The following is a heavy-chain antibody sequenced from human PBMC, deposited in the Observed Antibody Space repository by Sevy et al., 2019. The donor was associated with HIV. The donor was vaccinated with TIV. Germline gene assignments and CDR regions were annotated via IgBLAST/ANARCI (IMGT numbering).Heavy chain of an antibody. J-gene: IGHJ4*02. CDR3: ARAGYYSGFYDILTGLDY. V-gene: IGHV1-18*01. CDR2: ISVYNGNT. Sequence: ASVKVSCKASGYTFTSYGISWARQAPGQGLEWMGWISVYNGNTNYAQKLQARVTTTTDTSTSTAYMELRSLRSDDTAVYYCARAGYYSGFYDILTGLDYWGQGTLVTVSS. D-gene: IGHD3-9*01. CDR1: GYTFTSYG.